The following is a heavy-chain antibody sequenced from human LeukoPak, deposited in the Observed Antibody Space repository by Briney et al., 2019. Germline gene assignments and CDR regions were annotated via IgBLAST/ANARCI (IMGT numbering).Heavy chain of an antibody. CDR3: AIGPCSSTSCYQGGRDYYYYYYMDV. J-gene: IGHJ6*03. Sequence: ASVKVSCKASGYTFSGYYMNWVRQAPGQGLEWMGWINPNSGGTNYAQKFQGWVTMTRDTSISTAYMELRSLRSEDTAVYYCAIGPCSSTSCYQGGRDYYYYYYMDVWGKGTTVTVSS. D-gene: IGHD2-2*01. CDR1: GYTFSGYY. CDR2: INPNSGGT. V-gene: IGHV1-2*04.